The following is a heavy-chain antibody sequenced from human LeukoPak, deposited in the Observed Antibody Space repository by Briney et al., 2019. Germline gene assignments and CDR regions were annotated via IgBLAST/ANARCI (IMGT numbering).Heavy chain of an antibody. CDR1: GFTFSTYW. Sequence: PGGSLRLSCAASGFTFSTYWMHWVRHALGKGLVWVSRLSPDGSSSMYADSVKGRFTVSRDNSKNTLYLQMNSLRAEDTAVYYCTRSPSLGGNYWGFDYWGQGTLVTVSS. V-gene: IGHV3-74*03. CDR3: TRSPSLGGNYWGFDY. D-gene: IGHD1-26*01. CDR2: LSPDGSSS. J-gene: IGHJ4*02.